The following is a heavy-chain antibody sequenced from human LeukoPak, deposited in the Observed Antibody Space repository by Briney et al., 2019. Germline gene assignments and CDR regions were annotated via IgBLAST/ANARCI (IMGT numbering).Heavy chain of an antibody. V-gene: IGHV3-30*02. Sequence: GGSLRLSCVASGFTFSSYGMHWVRQAPGKGLEWVAVIWYDGSNKYYADSVKGRFTISRDNSKNTLYLQMNSLRAEDTAVYYCAKAAPDIELLWFGESPLDPWGQGTLVTVSS. CDR3: AKAAPDIELLWFGESPLDP. J-gene: IGHJ5*02. CDR1: GFTFSSYG. D-gene: IGHD3-10*01. CDR2: IWYDGSNK.